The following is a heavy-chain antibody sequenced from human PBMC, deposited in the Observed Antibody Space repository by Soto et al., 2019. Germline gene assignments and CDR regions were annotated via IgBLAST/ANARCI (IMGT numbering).Heavy chain of an antibody. D-gene: IGHD3-22*01. CDR3: AKFIPGGYPDY. CDR2: VGTSGDT. J-gene: IGHJ4*02. V-gene: IGHV3-23*01. CDR1: GFTFSSYA. Sequence: EVRLLDSGGGLVQPGGSLRLSCAASGFTFSSYAMTWVRQAPGKGLEWVSIVGTSGDTYYTDSVKGRFTISRDNPKNTLYLQMNSLKAEDTAVYYCAKFIPGGYPDYWGQGTLVTVSS.